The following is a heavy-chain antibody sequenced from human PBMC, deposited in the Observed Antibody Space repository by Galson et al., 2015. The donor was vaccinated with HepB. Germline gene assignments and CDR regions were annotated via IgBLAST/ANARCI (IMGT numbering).Heavy chain of an antibody. V-gene: IGHV2-5*02. CDR2: IYWDDDS. J-gene: IGHJ3*02. Sequence: PALVKPTQTLTLTCTLSGFSLNTSGVGVGWIRQPPGKALEWLALIYWDDDSRFSPSLKSRLTITKDTSKNQVVLTMTNMDPVDTATYYCAHRHFGILGDAFDIWGQGTMVTVSS. D-gene: IGHD3-10*01. CDR3: AHRHFGILGDAFDI. CDR1: GFSLNTSGVG.